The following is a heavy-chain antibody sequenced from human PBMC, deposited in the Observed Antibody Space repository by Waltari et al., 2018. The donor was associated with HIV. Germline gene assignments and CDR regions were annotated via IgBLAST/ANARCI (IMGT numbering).Heavy chain of an antibody. D-gene: IGHD3-10*01. V-gene: IGHV5-51*01. Sequence: EVQLVQSGAEVKKPGESLKISCKGSGYSFTSYWIGWVRQMPGKGLEWMGIIYPGDSETRYSPSFEGEVTISADKCISTAYLQWSSLKAADTAMYYCVREGKEMLLWFGESWGQGALVTVSS. CDR2: IYPGDSET. CDR3: VREGKEMLLWFGES. J-gene: IGHJ4*02. CDR1: GYSFTSYW.